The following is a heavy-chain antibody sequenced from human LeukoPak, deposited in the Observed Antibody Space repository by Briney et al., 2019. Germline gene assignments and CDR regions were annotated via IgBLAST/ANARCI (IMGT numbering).Heavy chain of an antibody. CDR2: IKQDGSEK. J-gene: IGHJ6*02. Sequence: GGSLRLSCAASGFTFSRYWMSWVRQAPGKGLEWVANIKQDGSEKYYVDSVKGRFTISRDNAKNSLYLQMNSLRAEDTAVYYCARLTSGYNWNDLFYYGMDVWGQGTTVTVSS. V-gene: IGHV3-7*01. CDR3: ARLTSGYNWNDLFYYGMDV. CDR1: GFTFSRYW. D-gene: IGHD1-20*01.